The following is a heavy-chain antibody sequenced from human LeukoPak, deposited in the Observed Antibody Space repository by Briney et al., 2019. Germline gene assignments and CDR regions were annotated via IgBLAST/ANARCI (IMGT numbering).Heavy chain of an antibody. CDR1: GASISNFY. J-gene: IGHJ4*02. V-gene: IGHV4-59*08. CDR2: MLYSGST. Sequence: SETLSLTCTVSGASISNFYWSWIRQAPGQGLEWIGYMLYSGSTNQKPSLRSRVTISVDTSKNQVSLKLSSVTAADTAVYYCARAHGIVGVLSGLYFDYWGQGTLVTVSS. D-gene: IGHD1-26*01. CDR3: ARAHGIVGVLSGLYFDY.